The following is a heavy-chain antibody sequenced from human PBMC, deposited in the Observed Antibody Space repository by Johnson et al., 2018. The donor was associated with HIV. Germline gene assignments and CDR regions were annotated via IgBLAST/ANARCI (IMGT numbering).Heavy chain of an antibody. Sequence: VQLVESGGGLVQPGGSLRLSCAASGFTFDDYTMHWVRQAPGKGLEWVSLISWDGGSTYYADSVKGRFTISRDNSKNSLNLQMNSLRIEDTALYYCAKDNVYFAFDIWGQGTMVTVSS. V-gene: IGHV3-43*01. CDR2: ISWDGGST. D-gene: IGHD1-14*01. CDR1: GFTFDDYT. CDR3: AKDNVYFAFDI. J-gene: IGHJ3*02.